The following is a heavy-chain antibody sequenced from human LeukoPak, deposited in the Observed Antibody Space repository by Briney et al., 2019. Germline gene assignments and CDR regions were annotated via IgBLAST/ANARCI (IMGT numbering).Heavy chain of an antibody. J-gene: IGHJ4*02. Sequence: ASVKVSCKASGYTFTTYGINWVRQAPGQGLEWMGWITTNSGNPTYAQGFTRRLVFSLDTSVRTTYLQISSLKAEDTAIYYCARGRGYCSDSSCYFDYWGQGTLVTVSS. CDR3: ARGRGYCSDSSCYFDY. CDR1: GYTFTTYG. D-gene: IGHD2-15*01. V-gene: IGHV7-4-1*02. CDR2: ITTNSGNP.